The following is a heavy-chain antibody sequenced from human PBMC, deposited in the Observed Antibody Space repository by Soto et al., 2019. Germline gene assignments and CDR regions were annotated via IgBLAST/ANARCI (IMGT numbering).Heavy chain of an antibody. J-gene: IGHJ6*02. V-gene: IGHV3-13*01. CDR1: GFTFSNYD. CDR3: ARELHGGSYGMDV. CDR2: ITTAGDT. Sequence: PGXSLRLSCAASGFTFSNYDVHWFRQVTGKGLEWVSGITTAGDTYYPGSVKGRFTISREKAKNSLYLQMNSLSAGDTAVYYCARELHGGSYGMDVWGQGTTVTVS.